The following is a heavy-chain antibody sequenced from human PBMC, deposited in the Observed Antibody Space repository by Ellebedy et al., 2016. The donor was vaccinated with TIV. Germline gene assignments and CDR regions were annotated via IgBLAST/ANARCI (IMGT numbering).Heavy chain of an antibody. Sequence: PGGSLRLSCAASEFTVSSNYMSWVRQAPGKGLEWVSVLYSGGSTYYADSVKGRFTISRDNAKNSLYLQMNSLRVEDTALYYCAKDISGGIITGTTLADYYGMDVWGQGTTVTVSS. D-gene: IGHD1-7*01. CDR3: AKDISGGIITGTTLADYYGMDV. J-gene: IGHJ6*02. CDR2: LYSGGST. V-gene: IGHV3-53*05. CDR1: EFTVSSNY.